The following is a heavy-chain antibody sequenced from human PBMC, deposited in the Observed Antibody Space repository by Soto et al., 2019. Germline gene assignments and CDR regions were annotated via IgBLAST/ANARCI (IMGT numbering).Heavy chain of an antibody. D-gene: IGHD4-17*01. V-gene: IGHV3-49*04. J-gene: IGHJ4*02. CDR1: GFTFGDYA. Sequence: GGSLRLSCTASGFTFGDYAMSWVRQAPGKGLEWVGFIRSKAYGGTTEYAASVKGRFTISRDDSKSIAYLQMNSLKTEDTAVYYCTRVGVTTVTSYYFDYWGQGTWSPSPQ. CDR2: IRSKAYGGTT. CDR3: TRVGVTTVTSYYFDY.